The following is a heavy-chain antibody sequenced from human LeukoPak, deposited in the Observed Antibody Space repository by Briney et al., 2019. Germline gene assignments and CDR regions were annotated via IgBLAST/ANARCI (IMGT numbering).Heavy chain of an antibody. CDR3: AKEADTAMVEANWFDP. D-gene: IGHD5-18*01. V-gene: IGHV3-30*18. CDR1: GFTFSSYG. CDR2: ISYDGSNK. J-gene: IGHJ5*02. Sequence: GRSLRLSCAASGFTFSSYGMHWVRQAPGKGLEWVAVISYDGSNKYYADSVKGRFTISRDNSKNTLYLQMNSLRAEDTAVYYCAKEADTAMVEANWFDPWGQGTLVTVSP.